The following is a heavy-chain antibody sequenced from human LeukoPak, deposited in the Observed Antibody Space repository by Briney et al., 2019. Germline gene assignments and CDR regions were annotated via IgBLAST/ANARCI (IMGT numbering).Heavy chain of an antibody. V-gene: IGHV3-21*01. Sequence: GGSLRLSCAASGFTFSSYSMNWVRQAPGKGLEWVSSISSSSSYIYYADSVKGRFTISRDNAKNSLYLQMNSLRAEDTAVYYCARGGIAVALLEGDYWGQGTLVTVSS. D-gene: IGHD6-19*01. CDR3: ARGGIAVALLEGDY. CDR1: GFTFSSYS. CDR2: ISSSSSYI. J-gene: IGHJ4*02.